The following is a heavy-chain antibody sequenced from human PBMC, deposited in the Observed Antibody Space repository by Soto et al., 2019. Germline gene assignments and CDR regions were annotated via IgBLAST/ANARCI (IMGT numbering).Heavy chain of an antibody. CDR1: GYTFISHG. J-gene: IGHJ6*02. CDR2: ISGKNGNT. Sequence: QVQLVQSGVEVKKPGASVKVSCKASGYTFISHGISWVRQAPGQGLEWRGWISGKNGNTNYAQKLQGRVTLTTDTSTSTAYMELRSLRSDDTAVYYCARVSSSIVVVPDYGMDVWGHGTTVTVSS. V-gene: IGHV1-18*04. D-gene: IGHD2-15*01. CDR3: ARVSSSIVVVPDYGMDV.